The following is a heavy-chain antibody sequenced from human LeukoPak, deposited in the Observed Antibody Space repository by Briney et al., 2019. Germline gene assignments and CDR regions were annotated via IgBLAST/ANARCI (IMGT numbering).Heavy chain of an antibody. J-gene: IGHJ4*02. CDR3: ARRIRIPPESPFDY. D-gene: IGHD2-15*01. CDR2: ISGSGGST. Sequence: GGSLRLSCAASGFTFSSYGMSWVRQAPGKGLEWVSAISGSGGSTYYADSMKGRFTISRDNSKNTLYLQMNSLRAEDTAVYYCARRIRIPPESPFDYWGQGTLVTVSS. V-gene: IGHV3-23*01. CDR1: GFTFSSYG.